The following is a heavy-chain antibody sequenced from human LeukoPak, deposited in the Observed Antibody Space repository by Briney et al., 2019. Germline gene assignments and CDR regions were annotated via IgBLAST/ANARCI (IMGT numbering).Heavy chain of an antibody. CDR1: GYTFTSYG. D-gene: IGHD3-22*01. CDR3: ARDLGTYYYDSSGLI. CDR2: ISAYNGNT. Sequence: GASVNVSCKASGYTFTSYGISWVRQAPGQGLEWMGWISAYNGNTNYAQKLQGRVTMTTDTSTSTAYMELRSLRSDDTAVYYCARDLGTYYYDSSGLIWGQGTLVTVSS. V-gene: IGHV1-18*01. J-gene: IGHJ4*02.